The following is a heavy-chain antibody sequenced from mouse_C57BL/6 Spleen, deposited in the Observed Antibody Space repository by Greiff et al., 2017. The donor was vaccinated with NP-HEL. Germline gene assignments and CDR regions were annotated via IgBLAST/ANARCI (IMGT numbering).Heavy chain of an antibody. CDR2: IYPGDGDT. CDR1: GYAFSSYW. V-gene: IGHV1-80*01. J-gene: IGHJ2*01. CDR3: ARGDDGYPDFDY. Sequence: QVQLQQSGAEPVKPGASVKISCKASGYAFSSYWMNWVKQRPGKGLEWIGQIYPGDGDTNYNGKFKGKATLTADKSSSTAYMQLSSLTSEDSAVYFCARGDDGYPDFDYWGQGTTLTVSS. D-gene: IGHD2-3*01.